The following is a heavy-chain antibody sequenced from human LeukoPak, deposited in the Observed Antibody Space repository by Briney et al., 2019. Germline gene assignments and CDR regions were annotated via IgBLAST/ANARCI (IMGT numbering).Heavy chain of an antibody. Sequence: SETLSLTCTVSGGSISSYYWSWIRQPPGKGLEWIGYIYYSGSTNYNLSLKSRVTISVDTSKNQFSLKLSSVTAADTAVYYCARGDSLTDYWGQGTLVTVSS. D-gene: IGHD2-15*01. V-gene: IGHV4-59*01. CDR2: IYYSGST. CDR3: ARGDSLTDY. J-gene: IGHJ4*02. CDR1: GGSISSYY.